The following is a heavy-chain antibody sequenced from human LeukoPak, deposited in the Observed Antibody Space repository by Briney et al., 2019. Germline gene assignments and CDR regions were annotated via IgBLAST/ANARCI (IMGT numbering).Heavy chain of an antibody. CDR2: MNPNSGNT. CDR3: ARVTGYYDFWSGYYNYYYYMDV. Sequence: GASVKVSCKASGYTFTSYDINWVRQATGQGLEWMGWMNPNSGNTGYAQNFQGRVTMTRNTSISTAYMELSSLRSEDTAVYYCARVTGYYDFWSGYYNYYYYMDVWDKGTTVTVSS. J-gene: IGHJ6*03. V-gene: IGHV1-8*01. CDR1: GYTFTSYD. D-gene: IGHD3-3*01.